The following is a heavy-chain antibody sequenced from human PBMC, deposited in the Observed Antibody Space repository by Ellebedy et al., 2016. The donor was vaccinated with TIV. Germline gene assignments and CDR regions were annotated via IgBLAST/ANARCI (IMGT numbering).Heavy chain of an antibody. CDR1: GFTLSSYW. J-gene: IGHJ4*02. V-gene: IGHV3-74*01. D-gene: IGHD4-17*01. Sequence: GGSLRLSXAASGFTLSSYWMHWVRQAPGKGLVWVSLINSDGSTTTYADSVKGRFTISRDNAKNTLYLQMNSLRGEDTAIYYCATTWYPSRQTHFDYWGQGTLVTVSS. CDR2: INSDGSTT. CDR3: ATTWYPSRQTHFDY.